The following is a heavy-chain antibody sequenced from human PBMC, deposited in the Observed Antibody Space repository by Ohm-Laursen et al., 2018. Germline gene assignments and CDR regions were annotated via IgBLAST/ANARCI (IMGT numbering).Heavy chain of an antibody. CDR1: GFTFSTYA. D-gene: IGHD6-13*01. CDR3: ARDSSVYSWSEVLQH. CDR2: IRQDGSEK. V-gene: IGHV3-7*01. J-gene: IGHJ1*01. Sequence: SLRLSCAAFGFTFSTYAMSWVRQAPGKGLEWVANIRQDGSEKWYVDAVKGRFTISRDNAKNSLYLQMNSLRAEDTAVYYCARDSSVYSWSEVLQHWGQDTLVIVSS.